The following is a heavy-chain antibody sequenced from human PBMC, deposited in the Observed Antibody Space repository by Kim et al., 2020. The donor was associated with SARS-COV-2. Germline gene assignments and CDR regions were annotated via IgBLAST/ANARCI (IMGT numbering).Heavy chain of an antibody. V-gene: IGHV3-15*01. D-gene: IGHD1-26*01. CDR2: GTT. CDR3: TTLKWELPTY. J-gene: IGHJ4*02. Sequence: GTTDYAAPVKGRFTISRDDSKNTLYLQMNSLKTEDTAVYYCTTLKWELPTYWGQGTLVTVSS.